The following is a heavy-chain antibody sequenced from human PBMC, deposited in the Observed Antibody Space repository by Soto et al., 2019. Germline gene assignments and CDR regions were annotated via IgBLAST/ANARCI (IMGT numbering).Heavy chain of an antibody. CDR2: ISGSGGST. V-gene: IGHV3-23*01. Sequence: LRLSCAASGFTFSSYAMSWVRQAPGKGLEWVSAISGSGGSTYYADSVKGRFTISRDNSKNTLYLQMNSLRAEDTAVYYCAKPPDYYDSSGYSHYFDYWGQGTLVTVSS. D-gene: IGHD3-22*01. CDR3: AKPPDYYDSSGYSHYFDY. J-gene: IGHJ4*02. CDR1: GFTFSSYA.